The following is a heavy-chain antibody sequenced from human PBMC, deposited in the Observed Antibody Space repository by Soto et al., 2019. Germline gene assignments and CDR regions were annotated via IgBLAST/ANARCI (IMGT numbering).Heavy chain of an antibody. D-gene: IGHD2-2*01. CDR3: ARERVDVVVPAVSVYYMDV. Sequence: ASVKVSCKASGYTFTSYGISWVRQAPGQGLEWMGWISAYNGNTNYAQKLQGRVTMTTDTSTSTAYMELRSLRSDDTAVYYCARERVDVVVPAVSVYYMDVWGKGTTVTVSS. CDR2: ISAYNGNT. CDR1: GYTFTSYG. V-gene: IGHV1-18*01. J-gene: IGHJ6*03.